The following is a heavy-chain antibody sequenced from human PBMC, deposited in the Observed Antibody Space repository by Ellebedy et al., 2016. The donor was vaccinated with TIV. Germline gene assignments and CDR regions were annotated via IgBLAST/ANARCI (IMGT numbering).Heavy chain of an antibody. V-gene: IGHV4-59*01. CDR3: ESGFSYGLQDY. J-gene: IGHJ4*02. Sequence: MPSETLSLTCSASGGSISSYYWSWIPQLPGKGLEWIGKIVYSGSTNYNPSLKSRVTISVDTSKNQFSRKLSSVTDAETAVFYCESGFSYGLQDYWGQGTLVAVSS. CDR2: IVYSGST. D-gene: IGHD5-18*01. CDR1: GGSISSYY.